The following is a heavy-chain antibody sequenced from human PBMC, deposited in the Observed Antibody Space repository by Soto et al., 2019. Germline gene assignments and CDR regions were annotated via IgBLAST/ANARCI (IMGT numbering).Heavy chain of an antibody. V-gene: IGHV3-23*01. J-gene: IGHJ4*02. CDR1: GFTFSSYA. CDR3: AQAVDCGDYGFIY. D-gene: IGHD4-17*01. CDR2: ISGSGGST. Sequence: LRLSCAASGFTFSSYAMSWVRQAPGKGLEWVSAISGSGGSTYYADSVRGRFTISRDNSKNTLYLQMNSLRAEDTAVYYCAQAVDCGDYGFIYWGQGTLVTVSS.